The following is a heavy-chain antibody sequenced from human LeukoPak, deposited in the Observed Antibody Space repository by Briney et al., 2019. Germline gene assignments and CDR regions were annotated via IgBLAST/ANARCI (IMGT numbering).Heavy chain of an antibody. Sequence: GGSLRLSCAASGFTFSDYYMSWIRQAPGKGLEWVANIKHDGSEKYYVDSVKGRFTISRDNAKNSLYLQMNSLRAEDTAVYYCARDLWIAATVNWFDPWGQGTLVTVSS. CDR2: IKHDGSEK. J-gene: IGHJ5*02. CDR1: GFTFSDYY. D-gene: IGHD6-13*01. V-gene: IGHV3-7*01. CDR3: ARDLWIAATVNWFDP.